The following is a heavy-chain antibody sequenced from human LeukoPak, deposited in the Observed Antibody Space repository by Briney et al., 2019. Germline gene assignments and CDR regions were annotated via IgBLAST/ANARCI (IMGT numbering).Heavy chain of an antibody. Sequence: ASVKVSCEASGYTFTSYYMHWVRQAPGQGLEWMGIINPSGGSTSYAQKFQGRVTMTRDTSTSTVYMELSSLRSEDTAVYYCARAGVHLVVVAVCSYFDYWGQGTLVTVSS. CDR3: ARAGVHLVVVAVCSYFDY. J-gene: IGHJ4*02. D-gene: IGHD2-15*01. CDR1: GYTFTSYY. V-gene: IGHV1-46*01. CDR2: INPSGGST.